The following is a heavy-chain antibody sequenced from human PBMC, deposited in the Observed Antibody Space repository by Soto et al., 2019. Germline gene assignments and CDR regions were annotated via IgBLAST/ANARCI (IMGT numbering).Heavy chain of an antibody. CDR2: ISDSGDRT. V-gene: IGHV3-23*01. CDR1: GFTLSMSA. CDR3: AKDRGIIVKAGDAFDV. J-gene: IGHJ3*01. Sequence: GGSLRLSCAFSGFTLSMSAVNWVRQAPGKGIEWDSSISDSGDRTYYADSVTGRFTLSRDRSKNTVSLQMDSVRAEDTDVYYCAKDRGIIVKAGDAFDVWG. D-gene: IGHD3-16*02.